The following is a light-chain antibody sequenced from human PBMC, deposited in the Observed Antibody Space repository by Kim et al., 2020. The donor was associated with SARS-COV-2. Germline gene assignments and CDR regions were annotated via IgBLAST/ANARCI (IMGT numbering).Light chain of an antibody. CDR3: QQVDSSPFT. V-gene: IGKV1-9*01. CDR1: SVMSTY. Sequence: GNSAPPSSRSGSVMSTYLAWYQQKHGKAPRLLIYGASTMQSGVPSRFSGSGSGTHFTLTISRLQTEDFATYYCQQVDSSPFTFGQGAQLEI. CDR2: GAS. J-gene: IGKJ5*01.